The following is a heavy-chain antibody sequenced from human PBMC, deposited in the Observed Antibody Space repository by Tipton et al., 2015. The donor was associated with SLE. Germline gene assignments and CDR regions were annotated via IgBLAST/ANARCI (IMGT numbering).Heavy chain of an antibody. J-gene: IGHJ4*02. D-gene: IGHD4/OR15-4a*01. Sequence: TLSLTCTVSGGSISSYYWGWIRQPPGKGLEWIGSIYYSGSTYYNPSLKSRVTMSVDTSKNQFSLKLSSVTAADTAVYYCARDLHDSGLFDYWGQGTLVTVSS. V-gene: IGHV4-39*07. CDR3: ARDLHDSGLFDY. CDR1: GGSISSYY. CDR2: IYYSGST.